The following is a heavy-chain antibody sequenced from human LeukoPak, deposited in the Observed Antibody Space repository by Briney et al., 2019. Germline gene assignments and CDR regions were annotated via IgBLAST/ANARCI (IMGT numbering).Heavy chain of an antibody. CDR3: AKSRGYYYEKSGPADY. D-gene: IGHD3-22*01. V-gene: IGHV3-33*06. Sequence: PGGSLRLSCATSGFTFRNHGMHWVRQAPGKGLEWVAVIWYDGSIKYYGDSVKGRFTISRDNSKNTLYLQMNSLSAEDTAVYYCAKSRGYYYEKSGPADYWGQGTLVTVSS. J-gene: IGHJ4*02. CDR1: GFTFRNHG. CDR2: IWYDGSIK.